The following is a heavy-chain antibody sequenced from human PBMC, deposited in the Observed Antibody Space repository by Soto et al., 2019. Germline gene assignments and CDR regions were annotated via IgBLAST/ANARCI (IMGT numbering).Heavy chain of an antibody. Sequence: QITLKESGPTLVKPTQTFTLACTFSGFSLSTSGMGVGWIRQPQGKALEWLALIYWDDDKRYRPSLKSRLTITKDTSKNHVVLTMTNMDPVDTATYYCAHYSSNSSFDYWGQGTLVTVSS. J-gene: IGHJ4*02. CDR1: GFSLSTSGMG. V-gene: IGHV2-5*02. CDR3: AHYSSNSSFDY. CDR2: IYWDDDK. D-gene: IGHD6-13*01.